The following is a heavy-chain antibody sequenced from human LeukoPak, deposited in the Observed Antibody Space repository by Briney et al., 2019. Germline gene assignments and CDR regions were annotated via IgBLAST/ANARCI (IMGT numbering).Heavy chain of an antibody. CDR2: IKNKANSYIT. CDR1: GFTFSDHF. D-gene: IGHD1-26*01. V-gene: IGHV3-72*01. CDR3: ASIRGTLGY. J-gene: IGHJ4*02. Sequence: GGSLRLSCAASGFTFSDHFMDWVRQAPGKGLERVGRIKNKANSYITQYAASMEGRFTISRDDSKNSLYLQMSSLKTEDTAMYYCASIRGTLGYWGQGTVVTVSS.